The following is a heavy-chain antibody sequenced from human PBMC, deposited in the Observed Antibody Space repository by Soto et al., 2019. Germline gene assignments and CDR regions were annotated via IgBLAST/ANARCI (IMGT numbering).Heavy chain of an antibody. CDR3: ARPLRFLDPRDYYGMDV. CDR1: GYTFTSYY. J-gene: IGHJ6*02. Sequence: ASVKVSCKASGYTFTSYYLHWVRQAPGQRLEWMGIINPSGGSTRYAQKFQGRVVMTRDTSTNTVYMELGRLRSEDTAVYYCARPLRFLDPRDYYGMDVWGQGTTVTVSS. D-gene: IGHD3-3*01. CDR2: INPSGGST. V-gene: IGHV1-46*01.